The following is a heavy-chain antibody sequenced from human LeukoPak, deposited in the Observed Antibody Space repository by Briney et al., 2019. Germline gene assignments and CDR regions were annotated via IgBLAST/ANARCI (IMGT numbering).Heavy chain of an antibody. V-gene: IGHV3-23*01. CDR3: AKDDGGSPPDAFDI. CDR1: GFTFSSYA. CDR2: ISYSGGRT. Sequence: GGSLRLSCAASGFTFSSYAMSWVRQAPGKGLEWVSTISYSGGRTDYADSVKGRFAISGDSSKNTLYLQMNGLRGDDTAIYYCAKDDGGSPPDAFDIWGQGTLVSVSS. D-gene: IGHD1-26*01. J-gene: IGHJ3*02.